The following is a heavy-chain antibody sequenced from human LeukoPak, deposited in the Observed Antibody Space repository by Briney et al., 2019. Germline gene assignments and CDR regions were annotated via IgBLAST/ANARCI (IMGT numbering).Heavy chain of an antibody. D-gene: IGHD5-12*01. CDR2: ISYDGSNK. CDR3: AKEGGYEPDY. CDR1: GFTFSSYG. Sequence: GRSLRLSGAASGFTFSSYGMHWVRQAPGKGLEWVAVISYDGSNKYYADSVKGRFTISRDNSKNTLYLQMNSLRAEDTAVYYCAKEGGYEPDYWGQGTLVTVSS. J-gene: IGHJ4*02. V-gene: IGHV3-30*18.